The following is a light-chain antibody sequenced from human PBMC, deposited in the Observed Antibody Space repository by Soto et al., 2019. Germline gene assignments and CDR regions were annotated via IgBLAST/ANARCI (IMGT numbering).Light chain of an antibody. V-gene: IGKV4-1*01. CDR1: QSVLYNSDNKNY. Sequence: DIVMTQSPDSLAVSLGERATINCKSSQSVLYNSDNKNYLAWYQQKPGQPPKLLIYWASTRDSGVPDRFSGSGSGADFTLTISSRQAEDVAVYYCQQYYTTLSFGGGTNVEIK. CDR3: QQYYTTLS. CDR2: WAS. J-gene: IGKJ4*01.